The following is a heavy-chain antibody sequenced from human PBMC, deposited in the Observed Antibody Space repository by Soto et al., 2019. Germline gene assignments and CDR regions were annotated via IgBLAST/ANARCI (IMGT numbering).Heavy chain of an antibody. D-gene: IGHD3-16*02. CDR1: GFTFTSSA. Sequence: SVKVSCKASGFTFTSSAVQWVRQARGQRLEWIGWIVVGSGNTNYAQKFQERVTITRDMSTSTAYMELSSLRSEDTAVYYCAADPDRAPYYYYGMDVWGKGTTVTVST. CDR3: AADPDRAPYYYYGMDV. J-gene: IGHJ6*04. V-gene: IGHV1-58*01. CDR2: IVVGSGNT.